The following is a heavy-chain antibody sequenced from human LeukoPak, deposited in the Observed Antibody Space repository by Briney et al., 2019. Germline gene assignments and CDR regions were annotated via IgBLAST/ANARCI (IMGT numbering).Heavy chain of an antibody. CDR1: GGSISSGGYS. V-gene: IGHV4-61*08. J-gene: IGHJ3*02. D-gene: IGHD2-8*01. Sequence: SETLSLTCAVSGGSISSGGYSWSWIRQPPGKGLEWIGYIYYSGSTNYNPSLKSRVTISVDTSKNQFSLKLSSVTAADTAVYYCARAYCTNGVCYQDAFDIWGQGTMVTVSS. CDR2: IYYSGST. CDR3: ARAYCTNGVCYQDAFDI.